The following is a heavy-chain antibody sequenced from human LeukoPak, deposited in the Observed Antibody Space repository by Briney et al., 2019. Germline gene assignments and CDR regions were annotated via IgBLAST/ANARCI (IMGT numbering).Heavy chain of an antibody. CDR2: ISGSGGST. CDR3: AKDRMVVISPFDY. V-gene: IGHV3-23*01. D-gene: IGHD3-22*01. J-gene: IGHJ4*02. Sequence: GGSLRLSCAASGFTFSSYGMSWVRQAPGKGLEWVSAISGSGGSTYYADSVKGRFTISRDNSKNTLYLQMNSLRAEDTAVYYCAKDRMVVISPFDYWGQGTLVTVSS. CDR1: GFTFSSYG.